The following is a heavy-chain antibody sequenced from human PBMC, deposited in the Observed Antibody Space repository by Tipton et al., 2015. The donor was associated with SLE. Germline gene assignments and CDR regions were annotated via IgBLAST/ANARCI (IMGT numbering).Heavy chain of an antibody. J-gene: IGHJ5*02. D-gene: IGHD3-10*01. Sequence: TLSLTCVVSGYFISSGYYWGWIRQPPGKGLEWIGEINHSGSTNYNPSLKSRVTISVDTSKNQFSLKLDSVTAADTAVYYCARGEGYYGSGSYQGWFDPWGQGTLVTVSS. V-gene: IGHV4-34*01. CDR1: GYFISSGYY. CDR2: INHSGST. CDR3: ARGEGYYGSGSYQGWFDP.